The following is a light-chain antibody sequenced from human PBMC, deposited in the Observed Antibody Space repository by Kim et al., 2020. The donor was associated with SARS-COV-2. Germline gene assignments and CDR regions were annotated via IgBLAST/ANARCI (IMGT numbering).Light chain of an antibody. CDR1: RNNIGFYKY. V-gene: IGLV2-11*01. Sequence: PGQSVTISCTGARNNIGFYKYVSWYRHHPGRAPKLIIYYVTERPSGVPDRFSGSKSGNTASLTVSGLQSEDEADYYCCSYAGDYVIFGGGTQLTVL. J-gene: IGLJ2*01. CDR2: YVT. CDR3: CSYAGDYVI.